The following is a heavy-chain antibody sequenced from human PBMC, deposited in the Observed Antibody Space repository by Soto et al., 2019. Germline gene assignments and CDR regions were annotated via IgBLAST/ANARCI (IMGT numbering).Heavy chain of an antibody. CDR2: VYYTGST. D-gene: IGHD6-19*01. CDR1: GGSVSSSGHY. V-gene: IGHV4-61*08. J-gene: IGHJ4*02. CDR3: ARTKDSSGWYRIDY. Sequence: SETLSLTCTVSGGSVSSSGHYWSWIRQPPGKRLEWIGYVYYTGSTTYNPSLKSRVTISADTSKNQFSLKLSSVSAADTAVYYCARTKDSSGWYRIDYWGQGTLVTVSS.